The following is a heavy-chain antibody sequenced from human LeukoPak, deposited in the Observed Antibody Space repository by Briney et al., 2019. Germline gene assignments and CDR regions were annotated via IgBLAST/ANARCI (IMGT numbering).Heavy chain of an antibody. CDR2: INPSGGST. Sequence: ASVKVSCKASGYTFTSYYMHWVRQAPGQGLEWMGIINPSGGSTSYAQKFQGRVTMTRDMSTSTVYMELSSLRSEDTAVYYCARDGPDYYDSSGYYYVSAFDIWGQGTMVTVSS. D-gene: IGHD3-22*01. J-gene: IGHJ3*02. CDR1: GYTFTSYY. CDR3: ARDGPDYYDSSGYYYVSAFDI. V-gene: IGHV1-46*01.